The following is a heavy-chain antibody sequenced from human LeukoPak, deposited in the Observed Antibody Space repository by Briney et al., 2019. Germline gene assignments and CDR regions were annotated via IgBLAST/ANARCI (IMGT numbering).Heavy chain of an antibody. J-gene: IGHJ6*03. Sequence: PGGSLRLSCAASGFTFSSYAMSWVRQAPGKGLEWVSAISGSGGSTYYADSVKGRFTISRDNSKNTLYLQMNSLRAEDTAVYYCASDLSRFLEWLPNYYYYMDVWGKGTTVTVSS. D-gene: IGHD3-3*01. V-gene: IGHV3-23*01. CDR2: ISGSGGST. CDR3: ASDLSRFLEWLPNYYYYMDV. CDR1: GFTFSSYA.